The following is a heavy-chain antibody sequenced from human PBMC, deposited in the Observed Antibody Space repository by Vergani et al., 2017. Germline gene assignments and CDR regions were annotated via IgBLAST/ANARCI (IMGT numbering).Heavy chain of an antibody. Sequence: EVQLVESGGGLVKPGGSLRLSCAASGFTFSSYSMNWVRQAPGKGLEWVSSISSSSSYIYYADSVKGRFTISRDNAKNSLYLQMNSLRAEDTAVYYCAITQLRYFDWLTHFDYWGQGTLVTVSS. CDR2: ISSSSSYI. CDR3: AITQLRYFDWLTHFDY. J-gene: IGHJ4*02. V-gene: IGHV3-21*01. D-gene: IGHD3-9*01. CDR1: GFTFSSYS.